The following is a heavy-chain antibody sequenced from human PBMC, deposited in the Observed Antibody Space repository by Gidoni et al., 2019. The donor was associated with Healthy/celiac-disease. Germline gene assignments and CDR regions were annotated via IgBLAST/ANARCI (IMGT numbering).Heavy chain of an antibody. D-gene: IGHD4-17*01. CDR3: AKDISGDLGDY. J-gene: IGHJ4*02. Sequence: EVQLLDAGGGLVQPGGSLRLSCAASGCPFSSYAMSWVRQAPGKGLEWVSAMSGRGGSTYYADSGKGRFTISRDKSKNTLYLQMNSLRAEDTAVYYCAKDISGDLGDYWGQGTLVTVSS. CDR2: MSGRGGST. V-gene: IGHV3-23*01. CDR1: GCPFSSYA.